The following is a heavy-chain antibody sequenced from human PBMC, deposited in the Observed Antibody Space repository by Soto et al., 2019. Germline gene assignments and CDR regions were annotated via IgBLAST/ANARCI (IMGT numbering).Heavy chain of an antibody. CDR2: INPNSGGT. V-gene: IGHV1-2*04. Sequence: ASVKVCRKGCGKTFTGYYMQWVSQAPGQGLEWMGWINPNSGGTKYAQKFQGWVTMTREMSISTAYMELSRLRSDDTAVYYCAGRYTSDAFDIWGQGAMVTVSS. CDR1: GKTFTGYY. D-gene: IGHD3-9*01. J-gene: IGHJ3*02. CDR3: AGRYTSDAFDI.